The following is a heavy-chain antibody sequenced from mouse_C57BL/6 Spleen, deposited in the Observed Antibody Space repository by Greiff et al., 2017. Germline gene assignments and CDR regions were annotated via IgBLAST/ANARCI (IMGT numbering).Heavy chain of an antibody. J-gene: IGHJ4*01. D-gene: IGHD1-1*01. CDR3: AREESTTVVADYYAMDD. CDR1: GYTFTSYW. CDR2: IDPNSGGT. V-gene: IGHV1-72*01. Sequence: QVQLQQPGAELVKPGASVKLSCKASGYTFTSYWMHWVKQRPGRGLEWIGRIDPNSGGTKYNEKFKSKATLTVDKPSSTAYMQLSSLTCEESAVYYSAREESTTVVADYYAMDDWGQGTTVTVSS.